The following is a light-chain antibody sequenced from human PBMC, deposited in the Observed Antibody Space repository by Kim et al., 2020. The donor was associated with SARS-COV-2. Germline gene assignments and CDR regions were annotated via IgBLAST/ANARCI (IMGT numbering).Light chain of an antibody. V-gene: IGLV3-1*01. Sequence: VSPGQTASIPCSGDKLEDKYVCWYQQKAGQSPVLLIYQDTKWPSGIPERFSGSNSGNTATLTISGTQAMDEADYYCQTWDSSSVIFGGGTQLTVL. CDR2: QDT. CDR3: QTWDSSSVI. J-gene: IGLJ2*01. CDR1: KLEDKY.